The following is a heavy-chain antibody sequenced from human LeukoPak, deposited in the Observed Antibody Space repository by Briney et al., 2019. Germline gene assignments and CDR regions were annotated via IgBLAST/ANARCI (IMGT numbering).Heavy chain of an antibody. CDR1: GFTFSSYA. CDR3: ARASRTYYDFWSGVDAFDI. CDR2: VSGSGAHT. J-gene: IGHJ3*02. Sequence: GGSLRLSCAASGFTFSSYAMTWVRQAPGKGLQWVSAVSGSGAHTYYADSVKGRFTISRDNAKNSLYLQMNSLRAEDTALYYCARASRTYYDFWSGVDAFDIWGQGTMVTVSS. V-gene: IGHV3-23*01. D-gene: IGHD3-3*01.